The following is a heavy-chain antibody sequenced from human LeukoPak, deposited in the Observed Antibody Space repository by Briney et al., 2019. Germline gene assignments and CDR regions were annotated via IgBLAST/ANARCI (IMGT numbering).Heavy chain of an antibody. V-gene: IGHV4-38-2*01. D-gene: IGHD2-21*02. CDR3: ARNRSVTATPGFDH. Sequence: PSETLSLTCAVSGYSIRSGDYWGWIRQSPGKGLEWIGSIYHSGSTHYNPSLKSRATISVDTSKSQFSLMLSSVTAADTAVYYCARNRSVTATPGFDHWGQGTLVTVSS. J-gene: IGHJ4*02. CDR2: IYHSGST. CDR1: GYSIRSGDY.